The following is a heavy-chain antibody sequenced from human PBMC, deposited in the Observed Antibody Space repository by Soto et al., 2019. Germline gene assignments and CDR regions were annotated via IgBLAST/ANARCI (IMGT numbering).Heavy chain of an antibody. V-gene: IGHV1-69*06. J-gene: IGHJ6*02. D-gene: IGHD4-4*01. CDR3: ASPPPYTDYYYGMDV. Sequence: SVKVSCKASGGTFSSYAISWVRQAPGQGLEWMGGIIPIFGTANYAQKFQGRVTITADKSTSTAYMELSSLRSEDTAVYYCASPPPYTDYYYGMDVWGQGTTVTVSS. CDR1: GGTFSSYA. CDR2: IIPIFGTA.